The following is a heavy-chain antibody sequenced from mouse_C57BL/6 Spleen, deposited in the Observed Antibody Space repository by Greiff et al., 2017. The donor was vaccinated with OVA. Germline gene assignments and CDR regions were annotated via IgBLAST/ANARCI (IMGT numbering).Heavy chain of an antibody. V-gene: IGHV1-69*01. CDR1: GYTFTSYW. J-gene: IGHJ3*01. D-gene: IGHD3-2*02. CDR2: IDPSDSYT. Sequence: QVQLQQPGAELVMPGASVKLSCKASGYTFTSYWMHWVKQRPGQGLEWIGEIDPSDSYTNYNQKFKGKSTVTVDKSSSTAYMQLSSLTSEDSAVYYCARPLDSSGYPWFAYWGQGTLVTVSA. CDR3: ARPLDSSGYPWFAY.